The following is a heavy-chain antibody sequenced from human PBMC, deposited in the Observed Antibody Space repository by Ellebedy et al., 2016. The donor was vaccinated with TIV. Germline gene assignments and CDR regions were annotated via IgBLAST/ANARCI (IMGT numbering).Heavy chain of an antibody. CDR1: GFTFTKYA. D-gene: IGHD3-16*01. CDR3: ARDEAMDGGFLDS. V-gene: IGHV3-23*01. J-gene: IGHJ4*02. CDR2: IRGSGGST. Sequence: PGGSLRLSCAASGFTFTKYAMTWVRQPPGKGLEWFSSIRGSGGSTHYADSAKGRFTISRDNSKNTLYLQLNSLRVEDTAVYYCARDEAMDGGFLDSWGQGTLVTVSS.